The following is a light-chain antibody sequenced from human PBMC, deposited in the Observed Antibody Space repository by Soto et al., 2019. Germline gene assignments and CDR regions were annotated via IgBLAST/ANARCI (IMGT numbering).Light chain of an antibody. V-gene: IGLV2-14*01. CDR3: SSHTSYSTLV. Sequence: QSALTQPASVSGSPGQSIAISCTGTSSDVGGYNYVSWYQQHPGKAPKLIIHEVSNRPSGVSDRFAGSKSGNTASLTISGLQADDEADYYCSSHTSYSTLVFGRGTKVTVL. CDR2: EVS. CDR1: SSDVGGYNY. J-gene: IGLJ2*01.